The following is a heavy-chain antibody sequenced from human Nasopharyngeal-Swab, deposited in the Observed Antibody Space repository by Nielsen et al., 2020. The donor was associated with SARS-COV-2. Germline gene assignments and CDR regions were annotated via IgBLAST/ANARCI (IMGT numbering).Heavy chain of an antibody. CDR3: ARQLGTASDCYEAY. CDR2: FSTKTGNA. J-gene: IGHJ4*02. Sequence: WVRHAQGRGLEWMGWFSTKTGNATLAKGFTGRSVSSLDISVTTAYLQINNLKPEDTAVYYCARQLGTASDCYEAYWGQGTLVTVSS. D-gene: IGHD2-21*02. V-gene: IGHV7-4-1*02.